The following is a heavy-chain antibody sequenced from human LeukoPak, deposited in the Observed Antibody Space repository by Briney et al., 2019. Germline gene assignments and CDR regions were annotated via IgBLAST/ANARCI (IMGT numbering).Heavy chain of an antibody. J-gene: IGHJ5*02. CDR3: AKDQAWVVPASNWFDP. Sequence: PGGSLRLSCAASGFTFSSYAMSWVRQAPGKGLEWVSAISGSGGSTHYADSVKGRFTISRDNSKNTLYLQMNSLRAEDTAVYYCAKDQAWVVPASNWFDPWGQGTLVTVSS. CDR2: ISGSGGST. D-gene: IGHD2-2*01. V-gene: IGHV3-23*01. CDR1: GFTFSSYA.